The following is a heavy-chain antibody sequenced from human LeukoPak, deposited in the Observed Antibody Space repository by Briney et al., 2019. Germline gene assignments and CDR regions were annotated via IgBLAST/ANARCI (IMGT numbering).Heavy chain of an antibody. J-gene: IGHJ4*01. V-gene: IGHV1-2*02. CDR2: INPNSGGT. CDR1: GYTFTDYY. D-gene: IGHD6-13*01. Sequence: ASVQVSCKASGYTFTDYYMHWVRQAPGQGLEWMGWINPNSGGTYFAQKFQGRVTMTRDTSITTAYMELNRLRSDDTAVYYCARVVDSLVKRQLVPFDYWGHGTLVTVSS. CDR3: ARVVDSLVKRQLVPFDY.